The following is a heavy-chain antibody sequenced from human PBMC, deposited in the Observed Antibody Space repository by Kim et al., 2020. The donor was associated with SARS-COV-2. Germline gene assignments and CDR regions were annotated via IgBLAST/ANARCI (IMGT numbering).Heavy chain of an antibody. V-gene: IGHV3-21*04. D-gene: IGHD6-19*01. Sequence: GGSLRLSCAASGFTFSSYSMNWVRQAPGKGLEWISSISSSSSYIYYADSVKGRFTISRDNARASLYLQMNSLRAEDTAVYYCARVLTSGCSYFVYWGQGT. J-gene: IGHJ4*02. CDR2: ISSSSSYI. CDR3: ARVLTSGCSYFVY. CDR1: GFTFSSYS.